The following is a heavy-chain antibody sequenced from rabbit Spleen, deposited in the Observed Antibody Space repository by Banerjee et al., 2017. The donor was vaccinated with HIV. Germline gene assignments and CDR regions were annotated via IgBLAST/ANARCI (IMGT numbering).Heavy chain of an antibody. J-gene: IGHJ6*01. CDR2: IDPVFGSA. CDR1: GFDFINYY. V-gene: IGHV1S7*01. CDR3: ARGGGL. Sequence: QLVEPGGGLVQPGGSLKLSFKASGFDFINYYMSWVRQAPGKGLEWIGYIDPVFGSACYASWVNGRFSISRENTQNTVSLQLNSLTAADTATYFCARGGGLWGPGTLVTVS.